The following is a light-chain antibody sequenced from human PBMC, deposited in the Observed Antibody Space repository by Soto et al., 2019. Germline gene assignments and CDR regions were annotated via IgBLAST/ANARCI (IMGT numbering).Light chain of an antibody. CDR1: QSISNTF. CDR3: QQYYSSWT. CDR2: GAS. J-gene: IGKJ1*01. V-gene: IGKV3-20*01. Sequence: EIVLTQSPGTLSLSPGEGATLSCRASQSISNTFLDWYQQRPGQAPRILIYGASRRATGIPDRFSGSGSGTDFTLTISRLEPEDFAHYYCQQYYSSWTFGQGTKVEMK.